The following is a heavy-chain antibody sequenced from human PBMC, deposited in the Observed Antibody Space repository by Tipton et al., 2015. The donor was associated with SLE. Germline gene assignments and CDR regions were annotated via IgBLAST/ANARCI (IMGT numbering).Heavy chain of an antibody. V-gene: IGHV3-30*02. J-gene: IGHJ4*02. CDR2: IRYDGSNK. D-gene: IGHD6-19*01. CDR1: GFTFSSYG. CDR3: AKAYSSGWTRFDY. Sequence: SLRLSCAASGFTFSSYGMHWVRQAPGKGLEWVAFIRYDGSNKYYADSVKGRFTISRDNSKNTLYLQMNSLRAEDTAVYYCAKAYSSGWTRFDYWGQGTLVTVSS.